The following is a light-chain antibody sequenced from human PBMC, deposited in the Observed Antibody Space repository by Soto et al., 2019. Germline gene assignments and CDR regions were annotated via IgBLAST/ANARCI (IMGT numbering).Light chain of an antibody. J-gene: IGKJ3*01. CDR1: QSVTNNF. Sequence: IVLTQSPGTLSLSPGERATLSCGASQSVTNNFLAWYQQKPGQAPRLLIYGASSRATGVPDRFSGSGSGTDFTLTISGLEPGDFAVYYCQQYGTPLFTFGHGTKVDIK. V-gene: IGKV3-20*01. CDR2: GAS. CDR3: QQYGTPLFT.